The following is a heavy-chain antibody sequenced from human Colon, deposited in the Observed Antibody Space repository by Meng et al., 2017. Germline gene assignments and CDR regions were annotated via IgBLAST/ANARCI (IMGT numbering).Heavy chain of an antibody. J-gene: IGHJ6*02. CDR2: ITGNGNT. D-gene: IGHD6-13*01. V-gene: IGHV1-3*01. CDR3: ARDYKPGIAATYEDGMDV. CDR1: GYTFISNA. Sequence: ASVKVSCKASGYTFISNAIHWVRQAPGQRLEWMGWITGNGNTKYSQKFQGRVTITRDTSANTAFMELSSLRSEDTAAYYCARDYKPGIAATYEDGMDVWGQGTTVTVSS.